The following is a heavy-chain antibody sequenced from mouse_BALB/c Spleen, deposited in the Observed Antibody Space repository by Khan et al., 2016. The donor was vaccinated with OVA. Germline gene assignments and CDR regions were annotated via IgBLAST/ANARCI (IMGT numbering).Heavy chain of an antibody. Sequence: EVRLQESGSELVRPGALVKLSCKASGFNIKDYYMHWVKQRPEQGLEWIGWIDPENGNTIYDPKFQGKASITADKSSNTAYLQLSSLTSEDTAVYYCPRSILLYFDVWDQGTTLTVSS. CDR1: GFNIKDYY. CDR3: PRSILLYFDV. D-gene: IGHD2-3*01. CDR2: IDPENGNT. J-gene: IGHJ2*01. V-gene: IGHV14-1*02.